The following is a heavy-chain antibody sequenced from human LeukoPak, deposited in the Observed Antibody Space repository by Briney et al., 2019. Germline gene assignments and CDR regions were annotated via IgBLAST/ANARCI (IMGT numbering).Heavy chain of an antibody. J-gene: IGHJ4*02. CDR2: IYHSGST. V-gene: IGHV4-38-2*02. D-gene: IGHD6-19*01. CDR1: GYSISSGYY. Sequence: SETLSLTCTVSGYSISSGYYWGWIRQPPGKGLEWIGSIYHSGSTYYNPSLKSRVTISVDKSKNQFSLKLSSVTAADTAVYYCASGIAVAGTPRGYYDYWGQGTLVTVSS. CDR3: ASGIAVAGTPRGYYDY.